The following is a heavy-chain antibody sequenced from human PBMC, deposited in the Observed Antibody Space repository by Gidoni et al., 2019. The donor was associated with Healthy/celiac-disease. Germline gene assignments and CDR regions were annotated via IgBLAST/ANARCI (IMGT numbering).Heavy chain of an antibody. D-gene: IGHD6-6*01. CDR1: GGTFSSYA. CDR3: ARAGYSSSSEPDYYGMDV. J-gene: IGHJ6*02. CDR2: IIPIFGTA. V-gene: IGHV1-69*01. Sequence: QVQLVQSGAEVKKPGSSVKVSCKASGGTFSSYALSWVRQAPGQGLEWMGGIIPIFGTANYAQKFQGRVTITADESTSTAYMELSSLRSEDTAVYYCARAGYSSSSEPDYYGMDVWGQGTTVTVSS.